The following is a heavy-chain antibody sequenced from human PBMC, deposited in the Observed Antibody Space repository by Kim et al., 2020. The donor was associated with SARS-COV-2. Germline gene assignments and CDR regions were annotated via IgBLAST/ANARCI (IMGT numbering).Heavy chain of an antibody. D-gene: IGHD6-19*01. CDR2: IIPIFGTA. V-gene: IGHV1-69*13. CDR1: GGTFSSYA. Sequence: SVKVSCKASGGTFSSYAISWVRQAPGQGLEWMGGIIPIFGTANYAQKFQGRVTITADESTSTAYMELSSLRSEDTAVYYCARDLPNSSGWRKSYYYYYGIDVRGQGTTVTVSS. J-gene: IGHJ6*02. CDR3: ARDLPNSSGWRKSYYYYYGIDV.